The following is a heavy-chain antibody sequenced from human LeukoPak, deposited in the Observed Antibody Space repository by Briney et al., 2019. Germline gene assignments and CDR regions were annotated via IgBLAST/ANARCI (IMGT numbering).Heavy chain of an antibody. CDR2: LFYSGNM. J-gene: IGHJ4*02. D-gene: IGHD5/OR15-5a*01. CDR1: GGSIYTGDYY. CDR3: ARKNIVSTRDFDC. V-gene: IGHV4-39*07. Sequence: SETLSLTCTVSGGSIYTGDYYWAWIRQPPGKGLEWIGSLFYSGNMYYNPSLKSRVTTSVDTSKNQFSLNLNSVTAADTALYYCARKNIVSTRDFDCWGQGTLVTVSS.